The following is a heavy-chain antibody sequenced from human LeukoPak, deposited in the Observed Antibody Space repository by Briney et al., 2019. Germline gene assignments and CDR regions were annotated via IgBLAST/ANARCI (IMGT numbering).Heavy chain of an antibody. V-gene: IGHV3-64*02. J-gene: IGHJ4*02. CDR3: ARDGKATNDY. Sequence: AGGSLRLSCAASGFAFSTYAMQWVRQAPEKGLEYVSGISGNGDTIYYADSVKGRFTMSRDNSRNTLYLQMGSLRPKDTAVYYCARDGKATNDYWGQGTLVAVSS. CDR1: GFAFSTYA. D-gene: IGHD5-24*01. CDR2: ISGNGDTI.